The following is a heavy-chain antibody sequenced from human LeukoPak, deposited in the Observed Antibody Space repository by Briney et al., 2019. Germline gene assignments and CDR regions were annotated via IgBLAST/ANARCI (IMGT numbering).Heavy chain of an antibody. D-gene: IGHD5-18*01. CDR3: ARDVGGYNYGYSLDY. Sequence: SETLSLTCTVSSGSISTYYCSWIRQPAGKGLEWIGRIYTSGSTSYNSSLKSRVTMSVDTSKNQFSLKLSSVTAADTAVYYCARDVGGYNYGYSLDYWGQGTLVSVSS. J-gene: IGHJ4*02. CDR2: IYTSGST. CDR1: SGSISTYY. V-gene: IGHV4-4*07.